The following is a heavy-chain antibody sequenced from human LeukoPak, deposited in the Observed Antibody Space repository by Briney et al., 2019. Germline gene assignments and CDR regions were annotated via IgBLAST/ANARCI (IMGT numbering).Heavy chain of an antibody. V-gene: IGHV3-15*01. J-gene: IGHJ3*02. CDR1: GFTFSNAW. CDR3: TTGIWVGYSNYEYDLIQSVDALDI. Sequence: PGGSLRLSCAASGFTFSNAWMSWVRQAPGKGLEWVGRIKSKTDGGTTDYAAPVKGRFTISRDDSKNTLYLQMNSLKTEDTAVYYCTTGIWVGYSNYEYDLIQSVDALDIWGQGTMVTVSS. D-gene: IGHD4-11*01. CDR2: IKSKTDGGTT.